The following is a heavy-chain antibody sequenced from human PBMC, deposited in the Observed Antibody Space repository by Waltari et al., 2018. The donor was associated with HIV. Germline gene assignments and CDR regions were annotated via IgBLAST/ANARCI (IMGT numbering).Heavy chain of an antibody. J-gene: IGHJ4*02. Sequence: QVQLVQSGAEVKKPGASVKVSCKASGYTFTGYYMHWARPAPGQGLEWMGRINPNSGGTNYAQKFQGRVTMTRDTSISTAYMELSRLRSDDTAVYYCARIHQAHRYYYDSSGYSVYFDYWGQGTLVTVSS. CDR1: GYTFTGYY. D-gene: IGHD3-22*01. V-gene: IGHV1-2*06. CDR2: INPNSGGT. CDR3: ARIHQAHRYYYDSSGYSVYFDY.